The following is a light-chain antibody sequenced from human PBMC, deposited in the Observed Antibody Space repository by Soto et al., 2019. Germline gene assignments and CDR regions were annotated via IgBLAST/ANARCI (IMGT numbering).Light chain of an antibody. CDR3: QQYYHWRT. CDR2: GAS. J-gene: IGKJ1*01. Sequence: EIVMTQSPATLSVSPGERATLSCRASQSISTNLAWYQHRPGQAPRLLIYGASTRATGISARFSGSGSGTEFTLPISSLQSEDFAVYYCQQYYHWRTFGQGTKVEF. CDR1: QSISTN. V-gene: IGKV3-15*01.